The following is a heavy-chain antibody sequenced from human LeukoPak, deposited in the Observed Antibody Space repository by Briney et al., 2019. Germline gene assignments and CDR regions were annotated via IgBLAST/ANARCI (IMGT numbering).Heavy chain of an antibody. D-gene: IGHD1-20*01. CDR3: ARAAVVTGSTETFDP. Sequence: ASVKVSCKASGYTFTSYYMHWVRQAPGQGLEWMGWINPNSGGTNYAQNFQGRVTMTRDTSIRTAYMELSRLRSDDTAIYYCARAAVVTGSTETFDPWGQGTLVTVSS. CDR2: INPNSGGT. CDR1: GYTFTSYY. J-gene: IGHJ5*02. V-gene: IGHV1-2*02.